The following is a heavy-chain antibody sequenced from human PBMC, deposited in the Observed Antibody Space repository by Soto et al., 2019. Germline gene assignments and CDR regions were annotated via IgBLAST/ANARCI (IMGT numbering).Heavy chain of an antibody. V-gene: IGHV4-59*08. D-gene: IGHD3-10*01. Sequence: SETLSLTCTVSGGSITSYYWSWMRQPPGRGLEWIAHINNSGRTNYNPSLKSRVTISIDTSKNQLSLKLTSVTAADTAVYYCARRDGMVFDYWGQGTLVTVSS. J-gene: IGHJ4*02. CDR2: INNSGRT. CDR1: GGSITSYY. CDR3: ARRDGMVFDY.